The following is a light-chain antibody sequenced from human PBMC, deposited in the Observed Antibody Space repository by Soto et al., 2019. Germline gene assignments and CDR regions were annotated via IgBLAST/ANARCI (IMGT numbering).Light chain of an antibody. CDR3: AAWDDSLGGSWV. Sequence: QSVLTQSPSASGTPGQRVTISCSGSNSNIGNNYVYWYQQLPGTAPKLLIYADDRRPSGVSDRFSGSKSGTSASLDISGLRSEDEASYSCAAWDDSLGGSWVFGGGTKLTVL. J-gene: IGLJ3*02. V-gene: IGLV1-47*01. CDR1: NSNIGNNY. CDR2: ADD.